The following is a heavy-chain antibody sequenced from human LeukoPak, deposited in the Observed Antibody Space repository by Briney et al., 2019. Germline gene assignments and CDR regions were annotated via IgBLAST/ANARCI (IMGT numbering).Heavy chain of an antibody. D-gene: IGHD4-17*01. CDR1: AFSLNAYN. Sequence: PGGSLRLSCAASAFSLNAYNMNWVRQAPGKGLEWVSSISYTGTYIYYADSVKGRFTISRDNAQNSLYLQMNSLRAEDTAVYYCARDLGRTVTNRGSPAYWGQGTLVTVSS. CDR3: ARDLGRTVTNRGSPAY. V-gene: IGHV3-21*01. CDR2: ISYTGTYI. J-gene: IGHJ4*02.